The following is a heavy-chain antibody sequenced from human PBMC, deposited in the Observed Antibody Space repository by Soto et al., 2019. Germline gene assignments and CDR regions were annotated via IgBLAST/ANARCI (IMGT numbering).Heavy chain of an antibody. CDR2: IYYSGRT. J-gene: IGHJ4*02. V-gene: IGHV4-59*01. CDR3: ARMRGLGEISPYLDY. Sequence: QVQLQESGPGLAKPSETLSLTCSISGGSISDYQWNWIRQPPGKGLEWIGYIYYSGRTKYNPSLKSRLTILLDTSTGEFSLRLRSVTAADTAVYYCARMRGLGEISPYLDYWGQGALVTVSS. CDR1: GGSISDYQ. D-gene: IGHD3-16*01.